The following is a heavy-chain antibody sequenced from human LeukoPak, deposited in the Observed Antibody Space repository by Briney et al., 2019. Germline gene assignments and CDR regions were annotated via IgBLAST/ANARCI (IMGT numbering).Heavy chain of an antibody. CDR1: GFTFSSYG. V-gene: IGHV3-33*06. Sequence: GGSLRLSCAASGFTFSSYGMHWVRQAPGKGLEWGAVIWYDGSNKYYADSVKGRFTISRDNPKNTLYLQMNSLRAEDTAVYYCAKGAYSSSSGFDPWGQGTLVTVSS. D-gene: IGHD6-13*01. CDR3: AKGAYSSSSGFDP. CDR2: IWYDGSNK. J-gene: IGHJ5*02.